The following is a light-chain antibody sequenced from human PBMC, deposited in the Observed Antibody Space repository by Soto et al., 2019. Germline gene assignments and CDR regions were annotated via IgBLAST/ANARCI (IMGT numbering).Light chain of an antibody. CDR3: RSFASSNTWV. J-gene: IGLJ3*02. V-gene: IGLV2-8*01. CDR2: EVT. Sequence: SALTQPPSASGSPGQSVTISCTGTSSDVGAYNYVSWYQQHAGKAPKLVIYEVTKRPSGVPDRFSGSKSANTASLTVSGLQDEDEADYYCRSFASSNTWVFGGGTKVTVL. CDR1: SSDVGAYNY.